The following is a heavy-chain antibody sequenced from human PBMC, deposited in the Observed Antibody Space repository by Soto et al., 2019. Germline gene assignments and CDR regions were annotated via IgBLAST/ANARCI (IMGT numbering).Heavy chain of an antibody. Sequence: EVQLVESGGGLVQPGGSLRLSCAASGFTFSSYWMHWVRQAPGKGLVWVSRINSDGSSTSYADSVKGRFTISRDNAKNTLYLQMNSLRAEDTAVYYCARGMSVVPAAMNPCFDPWGQGTLVTVSS. J-gene: IGHJ5*02. CDR2: INSDGSST. CDR3: ARGMSVVPAAMNPCFDP. V-gene: IGHV3-74*01. CDR1: GFTFSSYW. D-gene: IGHD2-2*01.